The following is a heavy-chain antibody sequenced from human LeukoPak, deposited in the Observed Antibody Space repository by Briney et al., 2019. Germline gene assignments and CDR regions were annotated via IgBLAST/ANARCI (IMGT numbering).Heavy chain of an antibody. J-gene: IGHJ6*03. Sequence: SETLSLTCTVSGGSISSSSYYWGWIRQPPGKGLEWIGSIYYSGSTYYNPSLKSRVTISVDTSKNQFSLKLSSVTAADTAVYYCATRKDSGSYFLYYYMDVWGKGTTVTISS. D-gene: IGHD1-26*01. CDR3: ATRKDSGSYFLYYYMDV. CDR1: GGSISSSSYY. CDR2: IYYSGST. V-gene: IGHV4-39*01.